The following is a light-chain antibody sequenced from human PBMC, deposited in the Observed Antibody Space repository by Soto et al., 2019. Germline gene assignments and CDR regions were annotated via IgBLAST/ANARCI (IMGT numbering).Light chain of an antibody. V-gene: IGLV2-14*01. Sequence: QSVLTQPASVSGSPGQSITISCTGTANDIGNYNYVSWYQQHPSKAPKLMIYGVSNRPSGVSNRFSGSKSGNAASLTISGLQAEDEADYYCSSYTSYTTLWVFGGGTKLTVL. J-gene: IGLJ3*02. CDR1: ANDIGNYNY. CDR2: GVS. CDR3: SSYTSYTTLWV.